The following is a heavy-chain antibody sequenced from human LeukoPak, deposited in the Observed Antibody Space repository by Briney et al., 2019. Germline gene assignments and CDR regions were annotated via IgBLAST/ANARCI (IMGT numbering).Heavy chain of an antibody. V-gene: IGHV5-51*01. CDR3: ASQNAGIHLWS. Sequence: GESLKISCKASGYSFTTYWIGWVRQMPGKGLEWMGIIYPADSTAHYSPSFQGQVTISADKSISTAYLQWSRLKASDTAIYFCASQNAGIHLWSWGQGTLVTVSS. J-gene: IGHJ5*02. CDR1: GYSFTTYW. CDR2: IYPADSTA. D-gene: IGHD5-18*01.